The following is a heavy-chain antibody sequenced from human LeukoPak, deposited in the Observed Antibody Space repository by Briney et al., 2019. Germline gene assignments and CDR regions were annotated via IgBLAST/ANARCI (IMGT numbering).Heavy chain of an antibody. CDR2: IYYTGSS. V-gene: IGHV4-59*02. CDR1: GGSVSDYY. CDR3: ASRKLGNDY. J-gene: IGHJ4*01. D-gene: IGHD7-27*01. Sequence: SETLSLTCTVSGGSVSDYYWSWIRQSPGKGLEWIGYIYYTGSSSYNPSLRSRVTISADTSKNQLSLKLSSVTAADTAVYYCASRKLGNDYWGQGTLVTVSS.